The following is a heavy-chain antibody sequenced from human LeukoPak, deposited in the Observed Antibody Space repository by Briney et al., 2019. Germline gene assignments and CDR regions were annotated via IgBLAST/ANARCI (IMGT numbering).Heavy chain of an antibody. CDR3: AELGITMIGGV. J-gene: IGHJ6*04. V-gene: IGHV3-48*03. D-gene: IGHD3-10*02. Sequence: PGGSLRLSCAASGFTISSYEMNWVRQAPGKGLEWVSYISSGGGTIYYTDSVKGRFTISRDNAKNSLYLQMNSLRAEDTAVYYCAELGITMIGGVWGKGTTVTISS. CDR2: ISSGGGTI. CDR1: GFTISSYE.